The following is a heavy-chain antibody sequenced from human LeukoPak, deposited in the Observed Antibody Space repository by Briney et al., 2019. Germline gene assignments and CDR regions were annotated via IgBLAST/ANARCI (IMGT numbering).Heavy chain of an antibody. CDR2: ISGIGDNT. V-gene: IGHV3-23*01. Sequence: GGSLRLSCAASGFTFSSYAMSWVRQAPGKGLEWVSGISGIGDNTYYADSVKGRFTISRDNSKNTLYVQVNSLGTEDTAAYYCAKGSYYDSSGSFYFDYWGRGTLVTVSS. CDR1: GFTFSSYA. D-gene: IGHD3-22*01. J-gene: IGHJ4*02. CDR3: AKGSYYDSSGSFYFDY.